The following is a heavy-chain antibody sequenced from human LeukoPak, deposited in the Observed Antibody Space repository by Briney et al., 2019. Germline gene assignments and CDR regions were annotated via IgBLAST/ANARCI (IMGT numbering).Heavy chain of an antibody. D-gene: IGHD1-26*01. CDR2: INPNSGGT. V-gene: IGHV1-2*02. Sequence: ASVKVSCKASGYTFTGYYMHWVRQAPGQGLEWMGWINPNSGGTNYAQKFQGRVTMTRDTSISTAYMELSRLRSDDTAVYYCARDQWLRSGSYYPNWFGPWGKGPLVTSPQ. J-gene: IGHJ5*02. CDR3: ARDQWLRSGSYYPNWFGP. CDR1: GYTFTGYY.